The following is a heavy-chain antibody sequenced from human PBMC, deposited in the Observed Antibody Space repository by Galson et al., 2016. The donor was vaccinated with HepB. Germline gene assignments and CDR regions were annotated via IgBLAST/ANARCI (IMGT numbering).Heavy chain of an antibody. CDR3: ASRTRVLAAFDI. J-gene: IGHJ3*02. Sequence: SVKVSCKASGDNFSVFSIHWVRQAPGQGLEWMGIINPSGAGTTYAQKFQGRITLTRDTSTSTVYMDLSNLKSEDTAIYYCASRTRVLAAFDIWGQGIMVTVSS. CDR2: INPSGAGT. D-gene: IGHD1-1*01. V-gene: IGHV1-46*01. CDR1: GDNFSVFS.